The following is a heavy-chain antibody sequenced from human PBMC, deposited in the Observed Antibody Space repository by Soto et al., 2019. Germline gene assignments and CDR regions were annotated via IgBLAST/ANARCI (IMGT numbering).Heavy chain of an antibody. V-gene: IGHV3-7*01. J-gene: IGHJ3*01. CDR1: GFTFSSYW. CDR3: AREYSSSPTDAFDL. D-gene: IGHD6-13*01. Sequence: EVQLVESGGGLVQPGGSLRLSCAASGFTFSSYWMSWVRQAPGKGLEWVANIKQDGSEKYYVDSVKGRFTISRDNSKNSLYLQMNSLRAEDTAVYYCAREYSSSPTDAFDLWGQGTLVTVSS. CDR2: IKQDGSEK.